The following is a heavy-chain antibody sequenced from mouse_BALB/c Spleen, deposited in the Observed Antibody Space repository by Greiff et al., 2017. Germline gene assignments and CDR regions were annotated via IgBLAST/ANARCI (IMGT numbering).Heavy chain of an antibody. V-gene: IGHV5-6*01. D-gene: IGHD2-1*01. CDR3: ARGGNYDY. CDR1: GFTFSSYG. J-gene: IGHJ2*01. CDR2: ISSGGSYT. Sequence: EVHLVESGGGLVKPGGSLKLSCAASGFTFSSYGMSWVRQTPDKRLEWVATISSGGSYTYYPDSVKGRFTISRDNAKNTLYLQMSSLKSEDTAMYYCARGGNYDYWGQGTTLTVSS.